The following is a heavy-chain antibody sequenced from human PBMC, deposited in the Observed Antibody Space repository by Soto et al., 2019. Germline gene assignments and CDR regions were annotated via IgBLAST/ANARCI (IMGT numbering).Heavy chain of an antibody. CDR3: ATPETRSSSWDYYYYGMDV. D-gene: IGHD6-13*01. V-gene: IGHV4-39*01. CDR2: IYYSGST. CDR1: GGSISSSSYC. Sequence: SETLSLTCTVSGGSISSSSYCWGWIRQPPGKGLEWIGSIYYSGSTYYNPSLKSRVTISVDTSKNQFSLKLSSVTAADTAVYYCATPETRSSSWDYYYYGMDVWGQGTTVTVSS. J-gene: IGHJ6*02.